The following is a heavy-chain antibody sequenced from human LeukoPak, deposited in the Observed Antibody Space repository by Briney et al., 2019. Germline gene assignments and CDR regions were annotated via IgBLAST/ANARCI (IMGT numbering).Heavy chain of an antibody. CDR1: GYTFTGYY. J-gene: IGHJ5*02. V-gene: IGHV1-2*06. D-gene: IGHD4-17*01. Sequence: ASVKVSCKASGYTFTGYYMHWVRQAPGQGLEWMGRINPNSGGTNYAQKFQGRVTMTRDTSISTAYMELSRLRSDDTAVYYCARDLTDYGDDVNWFDPWGHGTLVTVSS. CDR3: ARDLTDYGDDVNWFDP. CDR2: INPNSGGT.